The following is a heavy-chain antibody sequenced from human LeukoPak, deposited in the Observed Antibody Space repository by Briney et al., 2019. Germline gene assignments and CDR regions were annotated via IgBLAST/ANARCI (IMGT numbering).Heavy chain of an antibody. J-gene: IGHJ4*02. CDR2: IYYSGST. CDR1: GGSISSSSYY. D-gene: IGHD5-12*01. Sequence: SETLSLTCTVSGGSISSSSYYWGWIRQPPGKGLEWIGSIYYSGSTYYNPSPKSRVTISVDTSKNQFSLKLSSVTAADTAVYYCARVHIVATIAFDYWGQGTLVTVSS. V-gene: IGHV4-39*07. CDR3: ARVHIVATIAFDY.